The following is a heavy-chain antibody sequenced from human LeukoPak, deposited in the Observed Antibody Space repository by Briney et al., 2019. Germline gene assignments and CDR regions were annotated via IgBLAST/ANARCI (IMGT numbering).Heavy chain of an antibody. D-gene: IGHD5-12*01. CDR3: ARDLKDIVATIHPYYFDY. CDR2: ISAYNGNT. J-gene: IGHJ4*02. V-gene: IGHV1-18*01. Sequence: ASVKVSCKASGYTFTSYDISWVRQAPGQGLEWMGWISAYNGNTNYAQKLQGRVTMTTDTSTSTAYMELRSLRSDDTAVYYCARDLKDIVATIHPYYFDYWGQGTLVTVSS. CDR1: GYTFTSYD.